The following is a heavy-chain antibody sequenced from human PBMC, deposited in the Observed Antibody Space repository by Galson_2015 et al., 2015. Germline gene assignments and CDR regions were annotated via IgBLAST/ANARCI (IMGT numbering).Heavy chain of an antibody. J-gene: IGHJ4*02. V-gene: IGHV3-30*01. CDR2: ISYDGSNK. CDR1: GFTFRSYA. D-gene: IGHD1-1*01. Sequence: SLRLSCAASGFTFRSYAMHWVRQAPGKGLEWVAVISYDGSNKYYADSVKGRFTISRDNSKNTLYLQMNSLRAEDTAVYYCARDRWSFDYWGQGTLVTVSS. CDR3: ARDRWSFDY.